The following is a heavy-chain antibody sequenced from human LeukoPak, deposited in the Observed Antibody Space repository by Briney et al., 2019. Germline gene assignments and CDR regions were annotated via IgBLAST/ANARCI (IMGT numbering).Heavy chain of an antibody. CDR1: GGSISSYY. D-gene: IGHD5-12*01. CDR2: IYYSGST. CDR3: ARVDIVMAGFDY. V-gene: IGHV4-59*12. J-gene: IGHJ4*02. Sequence: SETLSLTCTVSGGSISSYYWSWIRQPPGKGLEWIGYIYYSGSTNYNPSLKSRVTMSVDTSKNQFSLKLSSVTAADTAVYYCARVDIVMAGFDYWGQGTLVTVSS.